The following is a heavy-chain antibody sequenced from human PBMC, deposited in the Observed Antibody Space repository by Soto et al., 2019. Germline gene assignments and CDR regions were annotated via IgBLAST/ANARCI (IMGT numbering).Heavy chain of an antibody. CDR2: IVVGSGNT. Sequence: GASVKVSCKASGYTFTSYGISWVRQAPGQGLEWIGWIVVGSGNTNYAQKFQERVTITRDMSTSTAYMELSSLRSEDTAVYYCAADLDSRIFGMDVWGQGTTVTVSS. CDR3: AADLDSRIFGMDV. CDR1: GYTFTSYG. D-gene: IGHD2-15*01. V-gene: IGHV1-58*02. J-gene: IGHJ6*02.